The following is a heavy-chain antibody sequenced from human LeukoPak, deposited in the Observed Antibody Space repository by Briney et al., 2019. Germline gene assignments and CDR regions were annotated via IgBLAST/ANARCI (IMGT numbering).Heavy chain of an antibody. Sequence: GGSLRLSCATSGFTFSDSAIHWVRQASGKGQEWVGRIRNKASNYATAYAASVKGRVTISRDDSKKTAFLQMNNLKIEDTAVYYCIRYYYDTSGYSVDYWGQGTLVTVSS. J-gene: IGHJ4*02. V-gene: IGHV3-73*01. CDR3: IRYYYDTSGYSVDY. D-gene: IGHD3-22*01. CDR1: GFTFSDSA. CDR2: IRNKASNYAT.